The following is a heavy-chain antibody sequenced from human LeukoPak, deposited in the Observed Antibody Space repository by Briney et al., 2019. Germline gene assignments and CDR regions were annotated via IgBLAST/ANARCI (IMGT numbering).Heavy chain of an antibody. CDR3: ARAPGGPIRYFDY. J-gene: IGHJ4*02. CDR2: IYYTGST. CDR1: GGSISSYY. V-gene: IGHV4-59*08. Sequence: SETLSLTCTVSGGSISSYYWNWIRQPPGKGLEWIGFIYYTGSTNYNPSLKSRVTISVDTSKNQFFLKLSSVTAADTAVYYCARAPGGPIRYFDYWGQGTLVTVSS. D-gene: IGHD3-10*01.